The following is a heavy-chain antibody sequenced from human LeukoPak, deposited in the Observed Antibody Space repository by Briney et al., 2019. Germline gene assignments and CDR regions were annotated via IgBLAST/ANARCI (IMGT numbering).Heavy chain of an antibody. V-gene: IGHV1-18*01. Sequence: ASVKVSCKASGYTFTSYGISWVRQAPGQGLEWMGWISAYNGNTNYAQKLQGRVTMTTDTSTSTAYMELRSLRSDDTAVYYCARDYRDCGDPGVYFHWGQGTLVTVSS. D-gene: IGHD4-17*01. CDR3: ARDYRDCGDPGVYFH. CDR2: ISAYNGNT. J-gene: IGHJ4*02. CDR1: GYTFTSYG.